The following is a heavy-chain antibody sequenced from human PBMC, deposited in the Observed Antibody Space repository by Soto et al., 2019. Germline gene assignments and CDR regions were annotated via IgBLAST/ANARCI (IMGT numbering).Heavy chain of an antibody. J-gene: IGHJ6*02. CDR1: GYTFTSYG. CDR2: ISAYNGNT. V-gene: IGHV1-18*01. CDR3: ARAELAFRLRYYGRDV. D-gene: IGHD5-12*01. Sequence: GASVKVSCKASGYTFTSYGISWVRQAPGQGLEWMGWISAYNGNTNYAQKLQGRVTMTTDTSTSTAYMELRGLRSDDTAVYYCARAELAFRLRYYGRDVGGQGTTVPVSS.